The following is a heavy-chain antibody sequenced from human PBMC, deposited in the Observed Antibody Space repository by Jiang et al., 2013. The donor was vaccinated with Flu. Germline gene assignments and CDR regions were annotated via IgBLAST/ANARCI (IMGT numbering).Heavy chain of an antibody. CDR1: GFTVSSTF. D-gene: IGHD3-16*01. CDR3: ARERGRFPYDAFDV. J-gene: IGHJ3*01. V-gene: IGHV3-53*01. CDR2: IYSGGSI. Sequence: RLSCAASGFTVSSTFMSWVRQAPGKGLEWVSIIYSGGSIYYGDFVKGRFTISRDNSKNMLYLEMNSLRAEDTAVYYCARERGRFPYDAFDVWGHGTMVTVSS.